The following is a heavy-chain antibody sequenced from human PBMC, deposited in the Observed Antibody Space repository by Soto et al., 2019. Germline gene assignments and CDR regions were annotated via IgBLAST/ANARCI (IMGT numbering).Heavy chain of an antibody. D-gene: IGHD2-2*01. Sequence: AGSLRLSCVASGFTLSRYYMTWFRLAPGKGLEWVANMNQDGSEKYYVDSVKGRFIISRDNAENSLYLEVSSLRADDTAVYYCVRVILSAGHLVHYAYSGQGTLVTVSS. V-gene: IGHV3-7*05. CDR2: MNQDGSEK. J-gene: IGHJ4*02. CDR3: VRVILSAGHLVHYAY. CDR1: GFTLSRYY.